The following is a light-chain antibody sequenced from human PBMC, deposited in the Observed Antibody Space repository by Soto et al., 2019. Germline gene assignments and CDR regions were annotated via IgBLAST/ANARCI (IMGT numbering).Light chain of an antibody. V-gene: IGKV3-15*01. CDR2: GAS. Sequence: EIVMTQSPATLSVSPGERATVSCRASQCVSSNLAWYQQKPGQAPRLLIYGASTRATGIPARFSGSGSGTEFTLTISRLQSEDFAVYYCQQYNNWPPRYTFGQGTKLEIK. CDR3: QQYNNWPPRYT. J-gene: IGKJ2*01. CDR1: QCVSSN.